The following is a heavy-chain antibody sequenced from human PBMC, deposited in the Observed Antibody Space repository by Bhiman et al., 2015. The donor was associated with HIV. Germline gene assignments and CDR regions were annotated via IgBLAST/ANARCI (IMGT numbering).Heavy chain of an antibody. CDR2: ISSSSSNI. J-gene: IGHJ4*02. CDR3: AKDDDYDDYGGVSYFDY. Sequence: EVQLVESGGGLVQPGGSLRLSCAAFGFTFSRYSMNWVRQAPGKGLEWVSYISSSSSNIYYADSVKGRFTISRDNAQNSLYLQMNSLRVEDTAVYYCAKDDDYDDYGGVSYFDYWGQGTLVTVSS. D-gene: IGHD4-17*01. V-gene: IGHV3-48*01. CDR1: GFTFSRYS.